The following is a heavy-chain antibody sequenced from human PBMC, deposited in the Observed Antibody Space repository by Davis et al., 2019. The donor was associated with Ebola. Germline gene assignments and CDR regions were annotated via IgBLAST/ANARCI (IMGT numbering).Heavy chain of an antibody. CDR1: GYGFTNYW. CDR3: ARQGTTSWDS. J-gene: IGHJ4*02. Sequence: GESLKISCKGSGYGFTNYWIGWVRQMPGKGLEWMGFIFPDDSDATYSPSFQGQVTFSVDKSIRTAYLHWNSLKASDTATYYCARQGTTSWDSWGQGTLVTASS. V-gene: IGHV5-51*01. CDR2: IFPDDSDA. D-gene: IGHD2-2*01.